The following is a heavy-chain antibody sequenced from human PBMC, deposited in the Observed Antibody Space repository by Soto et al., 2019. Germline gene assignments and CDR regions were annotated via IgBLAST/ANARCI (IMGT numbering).Heavy chain of an antibody. CDR3: AKEAEENEQVPIPGDN. J-gene: IGHJ4*02. Sequence: GGSLRLSCVASGFTFRNHAMTWVRPAPGKGLEWVSGISGSGTMKYYADSVRGHFTISRENARNTLHLQRDNLRVEDTAVYYCAKEAEENEQVPIPGDNWGQGTLVTVSS. V-gene: IGHV3-23*01. CDR2: ISGSGTMK. CDR1: GFTFRNHA. D-gene: IGHD2-2*02.